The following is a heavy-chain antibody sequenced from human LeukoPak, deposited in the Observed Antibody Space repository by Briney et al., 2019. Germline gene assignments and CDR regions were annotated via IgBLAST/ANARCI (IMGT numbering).Heavy chain of an antibody. V-gene: IGHV1-18*01. CDR3: ARDSGYCSSTSCPPPDAFDI. Sequence: GASVKVSCKASGYTFTSYGISWVRQAPGQGLEWMGWISAYNGNTNYAQRLQGRVTMTTDTSTSTAYMELRSLRSDDTAVYYCARDSGYCSSTSCPPPDAFDIWGQGTMVTVSS. CDR1: GYTFTSYG. CDR2: ISAYNGNT. D-gene: IGHD2-2*01. J-gene: IGHJ3*02.